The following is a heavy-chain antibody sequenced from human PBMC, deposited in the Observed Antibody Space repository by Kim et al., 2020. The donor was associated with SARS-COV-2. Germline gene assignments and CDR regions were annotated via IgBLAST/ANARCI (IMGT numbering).Heavy chain of an antibody. CDR2: ISAYNGNT. J-gene: IGHJ1*01. V-gene: IGHV1-18*01. CDR1: GYTFTSYG. Sequence: ASVKVSCKASGYTFTSYGIRWVRQAPGQGLEWMGWISAYNGNTNYAQKLQGRVTMTTDTSTSTAYMELRSLRSDDTAVYYCARLEKGSSGWYLYFQHWGQGTLVTVSS. CDR3: ARLEKGSSGWYLYFQH. D-gene: IGHD6-19*01.